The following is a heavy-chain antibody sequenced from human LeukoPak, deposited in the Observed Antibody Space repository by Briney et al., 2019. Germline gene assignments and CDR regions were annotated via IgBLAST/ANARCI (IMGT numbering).Heavy chain of an antibody. CDR1: GGSFSDYF. D-gene: IGHD3-22*01. J-gene: IGHJ4*02. CDR2: ISHSGST. CDR3: VTYYYGSSAPKRNY. Sequence: SETLSLTCAVYGGSFSDYFWSWVRQPPGKGLEWIGEISHSGSTTYNPSLRSRVTISGDTSKKQFSLKLSSVTAADTAVYYCVTYYYGSSAPKRNYWGQGILVTVSS. V-gene: IGHV4-34*01.